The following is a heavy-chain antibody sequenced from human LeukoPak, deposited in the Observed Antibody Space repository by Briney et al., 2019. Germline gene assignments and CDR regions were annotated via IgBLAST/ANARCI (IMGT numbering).Heavy chain of an antibody. CDR1: GDSVSSNSAT. CDR2: TYYRSKWYN. Sequence: SQTLSLTCVISGDSVSSNSATWNWIRQSPSRGLEWLGGTYYRSKWYNDYAVSVKSLITINPDTSRNQFSLQLNSVTPEDTAVYYCARDFYGSFDYWGQGALVTVSS. J-gene: IGHJ4*02. V-gene: IGHV6-1*01. D-gene: IGHD4-17*01. CDR3: ARDFYGSFDY.